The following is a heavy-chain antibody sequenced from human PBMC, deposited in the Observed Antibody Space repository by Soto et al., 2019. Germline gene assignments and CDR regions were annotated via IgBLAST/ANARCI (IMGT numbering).Heavy chain of an antibody. CDR1: GGSISSYY. J-gene: IGHJ4*02. Sequence: SETLSLTCTVSGGSISSYYWSWIRQPPGKGLEWIGYIYYSGSTNYNPSLKSRVTISVDTSKNQFSLKLSSVTAADTAVYYCARAPRRMYQYYFDYWGQGTLVTVSS. CDR3: ARAPRRMYQYYFDY. V-gene: IGHV4-59*08. D-gene: IGHD2-8*01. CDR2: IYYSGST.